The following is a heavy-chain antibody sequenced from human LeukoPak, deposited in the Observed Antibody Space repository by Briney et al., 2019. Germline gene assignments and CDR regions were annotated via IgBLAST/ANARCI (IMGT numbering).Heavy chain of an antibody. D-gene: IGHD3-3*01. Sequence: SHTLSLTCAVSGYSLSSNHWWGWIRQPPGKGLEWIGNNIYAGGCYYNPSLKSRVTMSVDTSKNQFSLRLSSVTAVDTAVYYCARIGTILGAAWVDYWGQGTLVCVSS. J-gene: IGHJ4*02. CDR1: GYSLSSNHW. CDR2: NIYAGGC. V-gene: IGHV4-28*01. CDR3: ARIGTILGAAWVDY.